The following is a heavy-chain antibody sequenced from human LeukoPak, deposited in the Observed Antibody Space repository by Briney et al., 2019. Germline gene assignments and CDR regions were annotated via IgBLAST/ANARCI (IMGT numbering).Heavy chain of an antibody. Sequence: GGSLRLSCAASGFTFSSYGMHWVRQAPGKGLEWVAVIWYDGSNEYYADSVKGRFTISRDNSKNTLYLQMNSLRAEDTAVYYCARDSPESGNFDYWGQGTLVTVSS. CDR1: GFTFSSYG. J-gene: IGHJ4*02. V-gene: IGHV3-33*01. D-gene: IGHD2-15*01. CDR2: IWYDGSNE. CDR3: ARDSPESGNFDY.